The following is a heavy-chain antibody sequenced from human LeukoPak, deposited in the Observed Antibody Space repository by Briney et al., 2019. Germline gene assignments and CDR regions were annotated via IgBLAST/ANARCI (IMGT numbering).Heavy chain of an antibody. V-gene: IGHV1-46*01. D-gene: IGHD5-18*01. J-gene: IGHJ4*02. Sequence: GASVKVSCKASGYTFTSYYMHWVRQAPGQGLEWMGIINPSGGSTSYAQKFQGRVTMTRDMSTSTVYMELSSLRSEDTAVYYCARGIQLWLLGDYFDYWGQGTLVTVSS. CDR3: ARGIQLWLLGDYFDY. CDR2: INPSGGST. CDR1: GYTFTSYY.